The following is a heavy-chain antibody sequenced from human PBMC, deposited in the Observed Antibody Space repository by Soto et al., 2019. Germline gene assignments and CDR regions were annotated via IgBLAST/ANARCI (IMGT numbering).Heavy chain of an antibody. CDR3: ARDQPTYSSGWALFLH. CDR2: TFYRSKWYN. CDR1: GDSVSSNSAA. D-gene: IGHD6-19*01. J-gene: IGHJ4*02. Sequence: PSQTLSLTCAISGDSVSSNSAAWNWIRQSPSRGLEWLGRTFYRSKWYNDYAISVKSRITINPDTSKNQFSLQLNSVTPEDTAVYYCARDQPTYSSGWALFLHWGQGTLVTVS. V-gene: IGHV6-1*01.